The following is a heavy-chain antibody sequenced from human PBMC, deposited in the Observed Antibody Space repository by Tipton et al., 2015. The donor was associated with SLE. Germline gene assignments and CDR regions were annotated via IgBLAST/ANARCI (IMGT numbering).Heavy chain of an antibody. CDR2: IRYDGSNK. CDR1: GFTFNDCP. D-gene: IGHD6-19*01. Sequence: SLRLSCAASGFTFNDCPMSWVRQAPGRGLEWVAFIRYDGSNKYYADSVRGRFTISRDNAKNSLYLQMNSLRAEDTAVYYCATEFGSSGLEKWGQGTLVTVSS. V-gene: IGHV3-30*02. CDR3: ATEFGSSGLEK. J-gene: IGHJ4*02.